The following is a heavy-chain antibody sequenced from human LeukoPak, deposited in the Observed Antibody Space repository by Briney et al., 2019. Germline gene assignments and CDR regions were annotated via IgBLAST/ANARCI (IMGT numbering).Heavy chain of an antibody. CDR2: IGGGGT. CDR3: AKGNSGYNSGYYYHFFDY. J-gene: IGHJ4*02. V-gene: IGHV3-23*01. Sequence: GGSLRLPCAASGFTFNTYAMSWVRQAPGKGLEWVSSIGGGGTYYADSLKGRFTISRDNSKNTLYLQMNSLRAEDTAVYYCAKGNSGYNSGYYYHFFDYWGQGTLVTVSS. D-gene: IGHD5-12*01. CDR1: GFTFNTYA.